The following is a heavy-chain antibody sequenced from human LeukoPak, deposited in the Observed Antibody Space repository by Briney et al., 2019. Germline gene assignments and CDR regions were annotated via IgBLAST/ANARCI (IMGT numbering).Heavy chain of an antibody. Sequence: GGSLRLPCAASGFTFRSYAMRWVRQASGKGLEWVSIIGSNGDRAFSADSVKGRFTISRDNSKNTLYLQMNSLRGEDTAVYYCVKDLARYYDTSGYEYFDYWGQGTLVSVSS. CDR3: VKDLARYYDTSGYEYFDY. CDR1: GFTFRSYA. J-gene: IGHJ4*02. V-gene: IGHV3-23*01. CDR2: IGSNGDRA. D-gene: IGHD3-22*01.